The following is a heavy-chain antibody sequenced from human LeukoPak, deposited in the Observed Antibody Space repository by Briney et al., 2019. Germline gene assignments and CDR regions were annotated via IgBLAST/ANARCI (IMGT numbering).Heavy chain of an antibody. CDR2: IKSKTDGGTT. J-gene: IGHJ6*03. CDR3: TRYLYYDILTGEPSYYYYYMDV. D-gene: IGHD3-9*01. V-gene: IGHV3-15*01. CDR1: GFTFSNAW. Sequence: KSGGSLRLSCAASGFTFSNAWMSWVRQAPGKGLEWVGRIKSKTDGGTTDYAAPVKGRFTISRDDSKNTLYLQMNSLKTEDTAVYYCTRYLYYDILTGEPSYYYYYMDVWGKGTTVTVSS.